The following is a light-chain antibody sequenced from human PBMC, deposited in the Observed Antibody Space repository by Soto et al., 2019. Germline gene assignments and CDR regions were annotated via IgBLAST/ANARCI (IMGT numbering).Light chain of an antibody. J-gene: IGKJ5*01. CDR2: AAS. Sequence: DVQMTQSPSSLSALVGDRVTITCRASQSVSRYLNWYQHKPGKAPKLLINAASNLRSGVPSRFSGSGSGTDFTLTIDGLQSEDFAVYYCHQSYITPPITFGQGTRLELK. V-gene: IGKV1-39*01. CDR1: QSVSRY. CDR3: HQSYITPPIT.